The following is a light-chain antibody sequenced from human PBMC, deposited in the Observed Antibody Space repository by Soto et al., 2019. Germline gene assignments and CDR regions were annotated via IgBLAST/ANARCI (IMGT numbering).Light chain of an antibody. V-gene: IGKV3-15*01. CDR3: QQYNNWPPIT. Sequence: EILMTQSPDTLSVSPGESATLSCRASQRVYSNLAWYQQKPGQAPRLLIYGASTRATGIPARFSGSGSGTEFTLTISSLQSEDFAVYYCQQYNNWPPITFGQGTRLEIK. CDR1: QRVYSN. CDR2: GAS. J-gene: IGKJ5*01.